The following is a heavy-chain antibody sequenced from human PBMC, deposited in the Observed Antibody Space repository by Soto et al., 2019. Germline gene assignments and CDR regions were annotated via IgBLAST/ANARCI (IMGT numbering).Heavy chain of an antibody. D-gene: IGHD6-19*01. CDR2: INAGNGNT. CDR1: GYTFTGYG. CDR3: ERAAAVPANFDY. J-gene: IGHJ4*02. V-gene: IGHV1-3*01. Sequence: ASVKVSCKASGYTFTGYGMHWVRQAPGQRLEWMGWINAGNGNTKYSQKFQGRVTITRDTSASTAYMELSSLRSEDTAVYYCERAAAVPANFDYWGPGTLVTVSS.